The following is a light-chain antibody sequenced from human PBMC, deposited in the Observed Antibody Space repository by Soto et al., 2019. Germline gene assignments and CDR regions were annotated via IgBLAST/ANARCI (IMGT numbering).Light chain of an antibody. CDR3: QQRSHWPLT. V-gene: IGKV3-11*01. Sequence: EVVLTQSPSTLSSSPGESVTLSCTASQSINTYLAWYQHKPGHAPRLLIYDASYRAAVIPSRFSGSGSGTDCTITISSLEPADFAISHCQQRSHWPLTVGGGTKVEI. J-gene: IGKJ4*01. CDR1: QSINTY. CDR2: DAS.